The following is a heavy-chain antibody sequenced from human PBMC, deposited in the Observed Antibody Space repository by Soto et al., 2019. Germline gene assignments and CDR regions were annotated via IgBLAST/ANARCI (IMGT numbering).Heavy chain of an antibody. J-gene: IGHJ4*02. V-gene: IGHV3-23*01. CDR2: ISGRGGST. CDR3: AKDDQQYGYFDC. CDR1: GFAFSSYA. Sequence: SLRLSLAASGFAFSSYAMSCVRHAPGKRLEWVSAISGRGGSTYYADSGKGRFTISGDNSNKTLYLQLNSLRAEVTALYYCAKDDQQYGYFDCWGQGNLVIVSS. D-gene: IGHD4-4*01.